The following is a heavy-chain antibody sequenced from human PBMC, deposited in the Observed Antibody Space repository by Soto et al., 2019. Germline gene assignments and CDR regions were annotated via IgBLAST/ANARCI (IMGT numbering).Heavy chain of an antibody. CDR3: ARGMQGSRYFDL. J-gene: IGHJ2*01. V-gene: IGHV3-74*01. CDR2: ITNDGSTTST. Sequence: EVQQVESGGGLVQPGGSLRLSCAASGFIFSSYWMHWVRQAPGKGLVWVSRITNDGSTTSTSYADSVKGRFTISRDNAKNTLYLQMNSLRADDTAVYYWARGMQGSRYFDLWGRGTLVAVSS. CDR1: GFIFSSYW.